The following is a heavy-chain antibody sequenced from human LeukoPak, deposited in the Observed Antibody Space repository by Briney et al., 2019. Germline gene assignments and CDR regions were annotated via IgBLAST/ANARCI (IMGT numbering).Heavy chain of an antibody. Sequence: GGSLRLFCAASGFTFSSYGMHWVRQAPGKGLEWVAVISYDGSNKYYADSVKGRFTISRDNSKNTLYLQMNSPRAEDTAVYYCAKDRGPYSSSSFPGGFDPWGQGTLVTVSS. CDR3: AKDRGPYSSSSFPGGFDP. D-gene: IGHD6-6*01. V-gene: IGHV3-30*18. J-gene: IGHJ5*02. CDR1: GFTFSSYG. CDR2: ISYDGSNK.